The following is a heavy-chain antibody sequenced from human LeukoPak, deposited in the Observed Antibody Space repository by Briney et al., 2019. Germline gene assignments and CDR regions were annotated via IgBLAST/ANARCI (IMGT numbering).Heavy chain of an antibody. CDR2: IKQDGSEK. J-gene: IGHJ4*02. CDR1: GFSFSAYW. CDR3: ARARLTLAREVIIKADY. Sequence: GGSLRLSCAASGFSFSAYWMSWVRQAPGKGLQWVANIKQDGSEKNYVDSVKGRFTISRDNAKNSLYLQMNSLRAEDTAVYYCARARLTLAREVIIKADYWGQGILVTVSS. V-gene: IGHV3-7*03. D-gene: IGHD3-10*01.